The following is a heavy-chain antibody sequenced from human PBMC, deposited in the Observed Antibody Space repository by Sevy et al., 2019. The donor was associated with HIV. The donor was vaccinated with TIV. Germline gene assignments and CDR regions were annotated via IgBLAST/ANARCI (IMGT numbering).Heavy chain of an antibody. V-gene: IGHV3-33*01. J-gene: IGHJ4*02. D-gene: IGHD6-6*01. Sequence: GGSLRLSCAASGFTFSIYGMHWVRQAPGKGLEWVALIWYDGNYKYYADSVKGRFTISRDNSRSPLYLEMNSLRAEDTAVYYCARDYGSYSSSSGYDYWGQGTLVTVSS. CDR1: GFTFSIYG. CDR2: IWYDGNYK. CDR3: ARDYGSYSSSSGYDY.